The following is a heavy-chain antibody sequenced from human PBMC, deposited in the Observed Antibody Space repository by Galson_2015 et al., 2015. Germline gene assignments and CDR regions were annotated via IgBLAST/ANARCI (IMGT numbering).Heavy chain of an antibody. V-gene: IGHV1-2*06. D-gene: IGHD4-17*01. CDR1: GYTFTGYY. Sequence: SVKVSCKASGYTFTGYYMHWVRQAPGQGLEWMGRINPSSGGTDLAQKFQGRVTTTRDTSISTACMELSRLRSDDTAVYYCTRDSYGDYYFDYWGQGTLVTVSS. CDR2: INPSSGGT. J-gene: IGHJ4*02. CDR3: TRDSYGDYYFDY.